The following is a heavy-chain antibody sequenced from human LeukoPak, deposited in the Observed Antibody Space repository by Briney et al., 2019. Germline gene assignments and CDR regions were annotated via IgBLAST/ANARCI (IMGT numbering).Heavy chain of an antibody. CDR3: ATGALGVVVPAAPPVPCDY. Sequence: GGSLRLSCVASGFIFSNYAMSWVRQAPGKGLEWVSSISSSSSYIYYADSVKGRFTISRDNAKNSLYLQMNSLRAEDTAVYYCATGALGVVVPAAPPVPCDYWGQGTLVTVSS. D-gene: IGHD2-2*01. CDR1: GFIFSNYA. J-gene: IGHJ4*02. V-gene: IGHV3-21*01. CDR2: ISSSSSYI.